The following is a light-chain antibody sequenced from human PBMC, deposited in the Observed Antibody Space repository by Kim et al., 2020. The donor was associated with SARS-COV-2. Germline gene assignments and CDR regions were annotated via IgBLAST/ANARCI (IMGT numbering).Light chain of an antibody. CDR3: QQYDNWPVT. J-gene: IGKJ4*01. V-gene: IGKV3-15*01. CDR1: QSVSSN. CDR2: VAS. Sequence: EIVMTQSPATLSVSPGERATLSCRASQSVSSNLAWYQHKPGQAPRLLIFVASTRATGIPARFSGSGSGTDFTLTISSLQSEDFAVYYCQQYDNWPVTFGGGTKVEIK.